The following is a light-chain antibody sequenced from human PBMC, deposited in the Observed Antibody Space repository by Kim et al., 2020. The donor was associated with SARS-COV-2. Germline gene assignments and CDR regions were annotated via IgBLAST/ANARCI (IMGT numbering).Light chain of an antibody. CDR3: QHYGTSPLT. V-gene: IGKV3-20*01. J-gene: IGKJ4*01. Sequence: PGERPTVSCRASPSVSRNYLAWYQQNPGKAPRLLIYGASSRATGIPDRFSGSGSETDFILTISRLDPEDFAVYYCQHYGTSPLTFGGGTKVDIK. CDR2: GAS. CDR1: PSVSRNY.